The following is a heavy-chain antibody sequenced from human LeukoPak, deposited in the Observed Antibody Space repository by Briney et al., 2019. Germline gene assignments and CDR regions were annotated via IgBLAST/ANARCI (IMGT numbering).Heavy chain of an antibody. Sequence: ASVKVSCKASGYTFTSYGISWVRQAPGQGLEWMGWISAYNGNTNYAQKLLGRVTMTTDTSTSTAYMELRSLRSDDTAVYYCARDLGIAVAGTADYWGQGTLVTVSS. CDR3: ARDLGIAVAGTADY. V-gene: IGHV1-18*01. J-gene: IGHJ4*02. CDR1: GYTFTSYG. CDR2: ISAYNGNT. D-gene: IGHD6-19*01.